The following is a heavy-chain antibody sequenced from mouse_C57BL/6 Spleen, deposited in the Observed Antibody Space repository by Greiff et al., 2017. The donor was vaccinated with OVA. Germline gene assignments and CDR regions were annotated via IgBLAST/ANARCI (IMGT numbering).Heavy chain of an antibody. CDR2: INPSTGGT. CDR1: GYSFTGYY. V-gene: IGHV1-43*01. CDR3: ARGGVRGDWYFDV. J-gene: IGHJ1*03. Sequence: VQLQQSGPELVKPGASVKISCKASGYSFTGYYMHWVKQSSEKSLEWIGEINPSTGGTSYNQKFKGKATLTVDKSSSTAYMQLKSLTSEDSAVYYWARGGVRGDWYFDVWGTGTTVTVSS. D-gene: IGHD2-14*01.